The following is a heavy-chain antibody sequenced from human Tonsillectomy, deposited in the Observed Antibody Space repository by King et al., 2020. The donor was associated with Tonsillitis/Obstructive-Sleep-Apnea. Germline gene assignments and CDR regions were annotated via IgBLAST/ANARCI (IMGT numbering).Heavy chain of an antibody. CDR3: ARDHCSSTSCYGNYYYMDV. CDR2: IFYSGST. CDR1: GGSISSYY. V-gene: IGHV4-59*01. J-gene: IGHJ6*03. D-gene: IGHD2-2*01. Sequence: QVQLQESGPGLVKPSETLSLTCTVSGGSISSYYWSWIRQPPGKGLEWIGYIFYSGSTNYNPSLKSRVTISVDTSKNQFSLKLSSVTAADTAVYYCARDHCSSTSCYGNYYYMDVWGKGTTVTVSS.